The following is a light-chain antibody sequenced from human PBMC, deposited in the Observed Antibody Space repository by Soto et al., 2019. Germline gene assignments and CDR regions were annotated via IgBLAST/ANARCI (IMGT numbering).Light chain of an antibody. Sequence: EIVLTRSPATLSLSPGERATLSCGASQSFSSNYLAWYQQKPGLAPRLLIYDASNRATGIPDRFSGSGSGTDFTLTISRLEPEDSEVYYCQQYGRSRTFGQGTKVDIK. CDR2: DAS. J-gene: IGKJ1*01. CDR1: QSFSSNY. V-gene: IGKV3D-20*01. CDR3: QQYGRSRT.